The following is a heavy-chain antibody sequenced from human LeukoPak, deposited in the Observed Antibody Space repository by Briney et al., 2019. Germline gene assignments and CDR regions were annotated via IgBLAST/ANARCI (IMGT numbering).Heavy chain of an antibody. CDR3: ARGSHSWDSSGWYYFDY. Sequence: SVKVSCKASGGTFSSYAISWVRQAPGQGLEWMGGIIPIFGTANYAQKFQGRVTITADESTSTAYMELSSLRSEDTAVYYCARGSHSWDSSGWYYFDYWGQGTLVTVSS. V-gene: IGHV1-69*13. J-gene: IGHJ4*02. CDR1: GGTFSSYA. CDR2: IIPIFGTA. D-gene: IGHD6-19*01.